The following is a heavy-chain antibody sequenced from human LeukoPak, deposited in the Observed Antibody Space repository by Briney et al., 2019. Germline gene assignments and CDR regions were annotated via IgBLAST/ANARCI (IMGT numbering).Heavy chain of an antibody. J-gene: IGHJ6*03. CDR3: ARAPRGLHIVDIYMDV. CDR2: ISAYNGNT. CDR1: GYTFTSYA. Sequence: VASVKVSCKASGYTFTSYAMNWVRQAPGQGLEWMGWISAYNGNTNYAQKLQGRVTMTTDTSTSTAYMELRSLRSDDTAVYYCARAPRGLHIVDIYMDVWGKGTTVTVSS. D-gene: IGHD2-21*01. V-gene: IGHV1-18*01.